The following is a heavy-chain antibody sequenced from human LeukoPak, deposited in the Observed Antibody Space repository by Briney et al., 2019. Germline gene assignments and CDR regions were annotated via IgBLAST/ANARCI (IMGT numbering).Heavy chain of an antibody. CDR2: IYIDGTGI. CDR1: GFTFSKYW. Sequence: GGSLRLSCAASGFTFSKYWMHWVRQAPGKGLVWVSRIYIDGTGIVYAGSVKGRFIISRDNAKNTLYLQMSSLRVEDTAVYYCARAPPSNGYSYHFDIWGQGTMVTVSS. CDR3: ARAPPSNGYSYHFDI. J-gene: IGHJ3*02. D-gene: IGHD5-18*01. V-gene: IGHV3-74*01.